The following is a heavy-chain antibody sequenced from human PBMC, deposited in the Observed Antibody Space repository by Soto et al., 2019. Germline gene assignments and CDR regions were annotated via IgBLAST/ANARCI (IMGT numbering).Heavy chain of an antibody. D-gene: IGHD3-22*01. Sequence: EVQLVESGGGLVQPGGSLRLSCAASGFTFSSYSMTWVRQAPGKRLEWVSYISSSSSTINYADTVKGRFTISRDNANNALYLQMNSLRDEDTAVYYCSREGFDYDSSGYYYLNWFDPWGQGTLVTVSS. CDR1: GFTFSSYS. CDR3: SREGFDYDSSGYYYLNWFDP. V-gene: IGHV3-48*02. CDR2: ISSSSSTI. J-gene: IGHJ5*02.